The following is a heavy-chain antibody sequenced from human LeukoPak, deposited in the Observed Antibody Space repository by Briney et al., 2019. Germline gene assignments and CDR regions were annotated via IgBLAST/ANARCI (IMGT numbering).Heavy chain of an antibody. D-gene: IGHD2-2*02. CDR2: ISGSGGST. Sequence: GGSLRLSCAASGFTFSSYAMSWVRQAPGKGLEWVSAISGSGGSTYYADSVKGRFTISRDNSKNTLYLQMNSLRAEDTAVYYCAKGTYCSSTSCYTGAFDIWGQGTMVTVSS. J-gene: IGHJ3*02. CDR1: GFTFSSYA. CDR3: AKGTYCSSTSCYTGAFDI. V-gene: IGHV3-23*01.